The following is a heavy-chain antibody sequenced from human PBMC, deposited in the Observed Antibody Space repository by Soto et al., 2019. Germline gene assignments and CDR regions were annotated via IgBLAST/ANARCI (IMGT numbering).Heavy chain of an antibody. J-gene: IGHJ4*02. Sequence: ASVKVSCKASGYTFSNFGINWVRQAPGQGLEWMGWITPYNGNANYAQKHQDRLTITTDTSTNTAYLELRSLRSDDTAVYFCARARMHSGAYQDYWGQETLVSVSS. CDR3: ARARMHSGAYQDY. V-gene: IGHV1-18*04. CDR2: ITPYNGNA. D-gene: IGHD2-2*01. CDR1: GYTFSNFG.